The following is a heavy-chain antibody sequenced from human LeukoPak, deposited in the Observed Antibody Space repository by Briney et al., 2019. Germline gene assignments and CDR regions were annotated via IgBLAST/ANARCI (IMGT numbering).Heavy chain of an antibody. CDR2: IYYSGST. CDR3: AREAYSYGHTSQAFDY. J-gene: IGHJ4*02. D-gene: IGHD5-18*01. V-gene: IGHV4-39*07. CDR1: GGSISSSSYY. Sequence: SETLSLTCTVSGGSISSSSYYWGWIRQPPGKGLEWIGSIYYSGSTYYNPSLKSRVTISVDTSKNQFSLRLTSVTAADTAVYYCAREAYSYGHTSQAFDYWGQGTLVTVSS.